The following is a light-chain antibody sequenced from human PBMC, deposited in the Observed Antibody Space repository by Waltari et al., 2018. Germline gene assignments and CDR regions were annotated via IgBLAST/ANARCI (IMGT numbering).Light chain of an antibody. V-gene: IGKV3-20*01. CDR2: CAS. J-gene: IGKJ4*02. Sequence: EIMLTQSPGTLSLSPGERATLSCRASQSVGRSLAWYQQKPGPAPRLLIYCASIRATGIPYRFSGGRSGTDFSHIFSSLEPTDIYTNHYPLSLPLPLTF. CDR3: PLSLPLPLT. CDR1: QSVGRS.